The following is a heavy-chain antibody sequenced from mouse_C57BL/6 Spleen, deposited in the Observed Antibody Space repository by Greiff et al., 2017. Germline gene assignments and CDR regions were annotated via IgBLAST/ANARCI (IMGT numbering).Heavy chain of an antibody. J-gene: IGHJ2*01. CDR1: GYTFTSYW. D-gene: IGHD3-3*01. CDR2: IDPSDSYT. CDR3: ARKGRGRGDY. Sequence: QVQLQQPGAELVKPGASVKLSCKASGYTFTSYWMQWVKQRPGQGREWIGEIDPSDSYTNYNQKFKGKATLTVDTSSSTAYMQLSSLTPEDSAVYYCARKGRGRGDYWGQGTTLTVSS. V-gene: IGHV1-50*01.